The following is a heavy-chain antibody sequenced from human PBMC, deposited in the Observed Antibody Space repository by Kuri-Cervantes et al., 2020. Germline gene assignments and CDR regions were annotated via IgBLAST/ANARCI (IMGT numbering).Heavy chain of an antibody. Sequence: GGSLRLSCAASGFTFSSYAMHWVRQAPGKGLEWVAVISYDGSNKYYADSVKGRFTISRDNSKNTLYLQMNSLRAEDTAVYYCARVWADYYYYYGMDVWGQGTLVTVSS. D-gene: IGHD7-27*01. J-gene: IGHJ6*02. V-gene: IGHV3-30-3*01. CDR1: GFTFSSYA. CDR2: ISYDGSNK. CDR3: ARVWADYYYYYGMDV.